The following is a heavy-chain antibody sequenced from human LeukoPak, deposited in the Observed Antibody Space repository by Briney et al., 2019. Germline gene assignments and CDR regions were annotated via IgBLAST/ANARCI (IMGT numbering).Heavy chain of an antibody. D-gene: IGHD6-13*01. CDR1: GFNYSSYT. CDR2: ISASRGIT. J-gene: IGHJ4*02. CDR3: ASPGIAAAVGGYFDY. Sequence: GSLRLSCAASGFNYSSYTMNWVRQAPGMGLEWLSYISASRGITYYADSVKGRFTISRDNSKNTLYLQMNSLRAEDTAVYYCASPGIAAAVGGYFDYWGQGTLVTVSS. V-gene: IGHV3-48*01.